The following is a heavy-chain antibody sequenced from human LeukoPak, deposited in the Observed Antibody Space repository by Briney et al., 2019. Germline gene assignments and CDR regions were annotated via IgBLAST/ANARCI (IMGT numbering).Heavy chain of an antibody. Sequence: PSETLSLTCSVYGHSVSKRDSYSDWIRRPPGNGIKQIETIYYSGTTYYSPSLKSRVTMSVDPSNNQFSLNLRSVTAADMALYYCARRRYYDGSGYLEWGQGTLLSVSS. D-gene: IGHD3-22*01. CDR1: GHSVSKRDSY. CDR2: IYYSGTT. V-gene: IGHV4-39*01. J-gene: IGHJ1*01. CDR3: ARRRYYDGSGYLE.